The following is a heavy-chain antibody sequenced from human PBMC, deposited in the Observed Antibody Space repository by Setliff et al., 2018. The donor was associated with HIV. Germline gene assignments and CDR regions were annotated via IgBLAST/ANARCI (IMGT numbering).Heavy chain of an antibody. V-gene: IGHV3-48*01. Sequence: GSLRLSCEASGFTFSIYNMNWVRQAPGKGLEWVSYISTSGSTIYYADSVRGRFTISRDNSTNTVYLQMHSLRAEDTALYYCAKVMTLWFGASDSWGQGTRVTVSS. D-gene: IGHD3-10*01. J-gene: IGHJ4*02. CDR3: AKVMTLWFGASDS. CDR2: ISTSGSTI. CDR1: GFTFSIYN.